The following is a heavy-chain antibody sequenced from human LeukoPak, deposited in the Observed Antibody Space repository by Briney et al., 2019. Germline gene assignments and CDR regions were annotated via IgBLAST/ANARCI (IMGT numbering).Heavy chain of an antibody. V-gene: IGHV4-4*07. CDR2: IYTSGST. J-gene: IGHJ2*01. Sequence: SETQSLTCTVSGGSISRYYWSWIRQPAGKGLEWIGRIYTSGSTNYNPSLKSRVTTSVDTSKNQFSLKLSSVTAADTAVYYCAVGQLVGAEDSWNFDLWGRGTRSLSPQ. CDR3: AVGQLVGAEDSWNFDL. D-gene: IGHD6-6*01. CDR1: GGSISRYY.